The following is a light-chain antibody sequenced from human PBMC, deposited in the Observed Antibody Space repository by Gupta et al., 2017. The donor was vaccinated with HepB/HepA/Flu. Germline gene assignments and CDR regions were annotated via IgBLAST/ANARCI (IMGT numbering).Light chain of an antibody. CDR1: QNINNY. CDR2: AAS. V-gene: IGKV1-39*01. CDR3: QQSYSTLCS. J-gene: IGKJ2*04. Sequence: DIQMTQSPSSLSASVGDGVTITCRASQNINNYLNWYQQKPGTAPKLLIYAASSLHSGVPSRFSGSGSGTDFTLTISNLQPEDFATYYCQQSYSTLCSFGQGTEVEIK.